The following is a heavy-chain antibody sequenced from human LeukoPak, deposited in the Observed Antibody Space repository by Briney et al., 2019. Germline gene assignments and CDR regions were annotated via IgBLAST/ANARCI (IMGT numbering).Heavy chain of an antibody. CDR2: INHSGST. J-gene: IGHJ5*02. D-gene: IGHD3-10*01. CDR1: GGSISSHY. Sequence: SETLSLTCTVSGGSISSHYWSWVRQPPGKGLEWMGEINHSGSTNYNPSLKSRVTISVDTSKNQFSLKLSSVTAADTAVYYCARGRKVRGVIVTYNWFDPWGQGTLVTVSS. CDR3: ARGRKVRGVIVTYNWFDP. V-gene: IGHV4-34*01.